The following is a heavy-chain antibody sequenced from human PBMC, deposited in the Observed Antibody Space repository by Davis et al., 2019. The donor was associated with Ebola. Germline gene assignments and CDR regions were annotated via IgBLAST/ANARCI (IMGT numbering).Heavy chain of an antibody. D-gene: IGHD1-26*01. V-gene: IGHV4-59*01. CDR3: ARWDLGYFDY. J-gene: IGHJ4*02. Sequence: MPSETLSLTCTVSGGSISSYYLSWIRQPPGKGLEWIGYIYYSGSTNYNPSPKSRVTISVDTSKNHFSRKLSSVTAADTAVYYCARWDLGYFDYWGQGILVTVSS. CDR1: GGSISSYY. CDR2: IYYSGST.